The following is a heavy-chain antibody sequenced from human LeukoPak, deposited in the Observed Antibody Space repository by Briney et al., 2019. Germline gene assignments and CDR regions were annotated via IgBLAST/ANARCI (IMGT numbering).Heavy chain of an antibody. J-gene: IGHJ4*02. D-gene: IGHD2-15*01. CDR1: GFTFSNYA. CDR2: IYSGGST. Sequence: GGSLRLSCAASGFTFSNYAMGWVRQAPGKGLEWVSVIYSGGSTYYADSVKGRFTISRDNSKNTLYLQMNSLRAEDTAVYYCARDPNSYCSGGSCYSFYDYWGQGTLVTVSS. CDR3: ARDPNSYCSGGSCYSFYDY. V-gene: IGHV3-66*01.